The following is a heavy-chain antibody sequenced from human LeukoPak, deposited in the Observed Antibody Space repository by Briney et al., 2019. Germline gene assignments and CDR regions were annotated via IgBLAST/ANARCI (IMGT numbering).Heavy chain of an antibody. CDR3: SQTEPYYYDYSGFSS. J-gene: IGHJ5*02. V-gene: IGHV3-23*01. CDR1: GFTFSTYA. D-gene: IGHD3-22*01. Sequence: SGGSLRLSCAASGFTFSTYAMRWVRQAPGKGLEWVSSISGSGGRTYYADSVKGRFTISRDNSKNTLYLQMNSLRAEDTAAYYCSQTEPYYYDYSGFSSWGQGTLVTVSS. CDR2: ISGSGGRT.